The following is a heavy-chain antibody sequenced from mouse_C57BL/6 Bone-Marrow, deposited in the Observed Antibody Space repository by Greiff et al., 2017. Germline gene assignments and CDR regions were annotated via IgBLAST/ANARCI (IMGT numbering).Heavy chain of an antibody. Sequence: VQLQQPGAELVMPGASVKLSCKASGYTFTSYWMHWVKQRPGHGLEWIGDIYPGGGYTNYNEKFKGKATLTADKSSSTAYMQFSSLTSEDSAIYYCARLGNYAMDYWGQGTSVTVSS. CDR1: GYTFTSYW. J-gene: IGHJ4*01. V-gene: IGHV1-63*01. CDR2: IYPGGGYT. CDR3: ARLGNYAMDY.